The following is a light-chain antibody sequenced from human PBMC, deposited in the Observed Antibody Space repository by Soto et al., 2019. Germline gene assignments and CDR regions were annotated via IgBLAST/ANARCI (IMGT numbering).Light chain of an antibody. CDR3: HQRQSWPRT. Sequence: EIVLTQSPATLSLSPGERATLSCRASQSVDSNYLAWYQQKPGQAPRLLIYGASSRATGIPDRFSGSGSGTDFTLTISRLESEDFAVYYCHQRQSWPRTFGQGTKVDI. CDR2: GAS. J-gene: IGKJ1*01. CDR1: QSVDSNY. V-gene: IGKV3D-20*02.